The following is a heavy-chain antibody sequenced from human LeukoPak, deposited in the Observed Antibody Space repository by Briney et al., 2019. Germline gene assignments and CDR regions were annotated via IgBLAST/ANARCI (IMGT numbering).Heavy chain of an antibody. Sequence: ASVKVSCKASGYTFTSYAMHWVRQAPGQGLEWMGWINPNSGGTNYAQKFQGRVTMTRDTSISTAYMELSRLRSDDTAVYYCARRPYGSGSYGDYYYYGMDVWGQGTTVTVSS. D-gene: IGHD3-10*01. V-gene: IGHV1-2*02. J-gene: IGHJ6*02. CDR2: INPNSGGT. CDR1: GYTFTSYA. CDR3: ARRPYGSGSYGDYYYYGMDV.